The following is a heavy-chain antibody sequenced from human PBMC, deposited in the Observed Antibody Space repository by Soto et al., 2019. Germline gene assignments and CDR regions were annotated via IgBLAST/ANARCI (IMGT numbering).Heavy chain of an antibody. D-gene: IGHD1-26*01. CDR1: GYSFTSYW. CDR2: IYPGDSDT. V-gene: IGHV5-51*01. J-gene: IGHJ6*02. Sequence: GESLKISCKGSGYSFTSYWIGWVRQMPGKGLEWMGIIYPGDSDTRYSPSFQGQVAISADKSISTAYPQWSSLKASDTAMYYCATHRYSGSYSPYYYYGMDVWGQGTTVTVSS. CDR3: ATHRYSGSYSPYYYYGMDV.